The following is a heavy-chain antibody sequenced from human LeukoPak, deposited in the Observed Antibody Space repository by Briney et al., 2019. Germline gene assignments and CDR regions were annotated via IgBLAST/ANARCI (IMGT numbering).Heavy chain of an antibody. CDR1: GFTFSSYW. CDR3: ARVGEYSNNWTVFDI. Sequence: GGSLRLSCAASGFTFSSYWMHWVRQAPGKGLVWVSRINSDGSSTTYADSVKGRFTISRDNAKNTLYLQMNSLRAVDTAVYYCARVGEYSNNWTVFDIWGQGTMVTVSS. J-gene: IGHJ3*02. D-gene: IGHD6-13*01. V-gene: IGHV3-74*01. CDR2: INSDGSST.